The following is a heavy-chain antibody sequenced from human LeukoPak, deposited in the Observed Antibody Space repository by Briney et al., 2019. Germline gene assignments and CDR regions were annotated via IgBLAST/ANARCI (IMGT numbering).Heavy chain of an antibody. V-gene: IGHV1-69*06. CDR1: RDTFSSYA. CDR3: ARYRHRAGSGSYDCFDY. Sequence: EASVKVSCKASRDTFSSYAISWVRQAPGQGREWMGGIIPIFGTANYAQKFKGRVTITADKSTSTAYMELSSLRSEDTAVYYCARYRHRAGSGSYDCFDYWGQGTLVTVSS. D-gene: IGHD1-26*01. J-gene: IGHJ4*02. CDR2: IIPIFGTA.